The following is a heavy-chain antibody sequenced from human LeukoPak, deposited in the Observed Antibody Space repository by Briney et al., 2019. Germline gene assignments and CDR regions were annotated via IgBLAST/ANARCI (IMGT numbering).Heavy chain of an antibody. CDR2: ISASGDSA. J-gene: IGHJ4*02. V-gene: IGHV3-23*01. CDR3: AKDGGYGSGSYYPDY. CDR1: GFTFSSYA. Sequence: GGSLRLSCAASGFTFSSYAMSWVRQAPGKGLEWVAAISASGDSAYYADSVKGRVTISRDNSRSTLYLQMNSLRADDTAVYYCAKDGGYGSGSYYPDYWGQGTLVTVSS. D-gene: IGHD3-10*01.